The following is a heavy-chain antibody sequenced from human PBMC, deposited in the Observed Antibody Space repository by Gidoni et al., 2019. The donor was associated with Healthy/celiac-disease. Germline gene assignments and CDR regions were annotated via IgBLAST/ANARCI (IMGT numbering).Heavy chain of an antibody. V-gene: IGHV4-34*01. D-gene: IGHD6-13*01. CDR1: GGSFRGYY. CDR2: INHSGST. Sequence: QVQLQQWGAGLLKPSATLSLPCAVYGGSFRGYYWSWIRQPPGKGLEWIGEINHSGSTNYNPSLKSRVTISVDTSKNQFSLKLSSVTAADTAVYYCARVGGRGQQLTPFDYWGQGTLVTVSS. CDR3: ARVGGRGQQLTPFDY. J-gene: IGHJ4*02.